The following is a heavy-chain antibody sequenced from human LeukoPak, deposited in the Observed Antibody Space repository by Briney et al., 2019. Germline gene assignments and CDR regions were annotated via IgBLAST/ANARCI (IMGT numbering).Heavy chain of an antibody. CDR1: GFTFDDYG. CDR3: ARDGYYYGSGSYERPPLGPGMDV. V-gene: IGHV3-20*04. Sequence: GGSLRLSCAASGFTFDDYGMSWVRQAPGKGLEWVSGINWNGGSTGYADSVKGRFTISRDNAKNSLYLQMNSLRAEDTAVYYCARDGYYYGSGSYERPPLGPGMDVWGQGTTVTVSS. D-gene: IGHD3-10*01. CDR2: INWNGGST. J-gene: IGHJ6*02.